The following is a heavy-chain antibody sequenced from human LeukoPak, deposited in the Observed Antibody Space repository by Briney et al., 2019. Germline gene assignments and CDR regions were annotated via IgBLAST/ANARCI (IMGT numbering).Heavy chain of an antibody. J-gene: IGHJ3*01. CDR2: IYYSGNT. CDR1: GGSISGYY. V-gene: IGHV4-59*05. CDR3: AHFKGGSFDF. D-gene: IGHD1-26*01. Sequence: SETLSLTCTVSGGSISGYYWSWIRQPPGKGLEWIGSIYYSGNTYYNPSLKSRVTISVDTSKNQFSLKLTSVTAADTAVYYCAHFKGGSFDFWGQGTMVTVSS.